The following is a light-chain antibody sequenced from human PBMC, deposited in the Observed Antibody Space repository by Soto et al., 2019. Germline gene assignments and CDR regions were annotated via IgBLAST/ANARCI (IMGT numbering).Light chain of an antibody. CDR1: QSVSSY. Sequence: DTVLTHSLATLSLSPRERATLSCRASQSVSSYLAWYQQKPGQAPRLLIYGASSRATGIPDRFSGSGSGMDFTLTISSLAPEDFAVYYCQQSGDSQWTFGQGTKVDFK. CDR2: GAS. J-gene: IGKJ1*01. V-gene: IGKV3-11*01. CDR3: QQSGDSQWT.